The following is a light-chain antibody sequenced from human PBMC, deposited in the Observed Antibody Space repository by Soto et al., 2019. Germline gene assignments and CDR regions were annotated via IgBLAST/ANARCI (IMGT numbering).Light chain of an antibody. V-gene: IGKV1-39*01. CDR2: AAS. Sequence: DIHMTQSPSSLSASVGYRFTITCRASQSISSYLNWYQQKPGKAPKLLIYAASTLQSGVPSRFRGSGSGTDFTLTISCLQSEDFATYYCQQYYSYPPTFGQGTKVDIK. J-gene: IGKJ1*01. CDR3: QQYYSYPPT. CDR1: QSISSY.